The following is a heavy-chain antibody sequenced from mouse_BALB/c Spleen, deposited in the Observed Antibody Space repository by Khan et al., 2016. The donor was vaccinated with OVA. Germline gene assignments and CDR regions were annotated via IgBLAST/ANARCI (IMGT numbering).Heavy chain of an antibody. Sequence: EVELVESGGDLVKPGGSLKLSCAASGFTFSSYSMSWVRQTPDKRLEWVASISSGGVYTYYPDSVKGRFTIYRDNAKNTLYLQMSDLKSEDTAIYYCADHLTGSFAYWGQGTLVTVSA. D-gene: IGHD4-1*01. CDR1: GFTFSSYS. CDR3: ADHLTGSFAY. J-gene: IGHJ3*01. CDR2: ISSGGVYT. V-gene: IGHV5-6*01.